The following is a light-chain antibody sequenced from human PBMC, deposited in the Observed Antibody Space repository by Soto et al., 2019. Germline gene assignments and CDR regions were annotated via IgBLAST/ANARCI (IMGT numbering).Light chain of an antibody. J-gene: IGKJ2*01. CDR2: GAS. Sequence: EIVMTQSPATLSVSPGERATLACRASQSVSSNLAWYQQKPGQAPRLLIYGASTRATGIPARISGSGSGTEFTLTISGLQSEDFAVYYCQQYNNWPETFGQGTKLEIK. CDR3: QQYNNWPET. V-gene: IGKV3-15*01. CDR1: QSVSSN.